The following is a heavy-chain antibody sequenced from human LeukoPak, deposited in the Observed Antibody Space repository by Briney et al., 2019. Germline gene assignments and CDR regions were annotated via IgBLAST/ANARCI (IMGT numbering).Heavy chain of an antibody. J-gene: IGHJ4*02. V-gene: IGHV3-21*01. CDR2: ISSSSSYI. D-gene: IGHD6-19*01. CDR3: ARRGYSSGWYYFDY. Sequence: GGSLRLSCAASGFTFSSYSMNWVRQAPGKGLEWVSSISSSSSYIYYVDSVKGRFPISRDNAKNSLYLQMNSLRAEDTAVYYCARRGYSSGWYYFDYWGQGTLVTVSS. CDR1: GFTFSSYS.